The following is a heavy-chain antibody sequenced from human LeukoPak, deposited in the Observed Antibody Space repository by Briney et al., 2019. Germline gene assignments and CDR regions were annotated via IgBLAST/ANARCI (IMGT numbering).Heavy chain of an antibody. Sequence: SETLSLPCTVSGGSISSYYWSWIRQPPGKGLEWIGYIYTSGSTNSNPSLKSRATISVDTSKNQCSLKLSSVTAADTAVYSCARHPYTMANTSPSLGFDYSGQGTLVTVSS. V-gene: IGHV4-4*09. CDR3: ARHPYTMANTSPSLGFDY. J-gene: IGHJ4*02. CDR1: GGSISSYY. CDR2: IYTSGST. D-gene: IGHD3-10*01.